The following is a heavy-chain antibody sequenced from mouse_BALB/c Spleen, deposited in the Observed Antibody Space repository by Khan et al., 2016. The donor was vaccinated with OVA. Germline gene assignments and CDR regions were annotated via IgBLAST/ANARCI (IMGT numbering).Heavy chain of an antibody. CDR2: IDPANGDT. V-gene: IGHV14-4*02. Sequence: VQLQQSGAELVRPGASVKLSCTASGFTIKDYYLHWVKQRPKQGLEWIGWIDPANGDTEYSPKFQGKATMTVDTSSHTAYLQLSSLTSEDTAVYYCERENVRFAYWGQGTLVTVSA. CDR1: GFTIKDYY. J-gene: IGHJ3*01. CDR3: ERENVRFAY.